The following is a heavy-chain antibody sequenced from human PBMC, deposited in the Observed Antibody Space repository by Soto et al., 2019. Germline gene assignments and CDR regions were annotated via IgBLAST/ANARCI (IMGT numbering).Heavy chain of an antibody. Sequence: GGSLRLSCAASGFTLSSYAMSWVRQAPGKGLEWVSAISGSGGSTYYADSVKGRFTISRDNSKNTLYLQMNSLRAEDTAVYYCAKDIGQWPHGFDYWGQGTLVTVSS. J-gene: IGHJ4*02. D-gene: IGHD6-19*01. V-gene: IGHV3-23*01. CDR3: AKDIGQWPHGFDY. CDR1: GFTLSSYA. CDR2: ISGSGGST.